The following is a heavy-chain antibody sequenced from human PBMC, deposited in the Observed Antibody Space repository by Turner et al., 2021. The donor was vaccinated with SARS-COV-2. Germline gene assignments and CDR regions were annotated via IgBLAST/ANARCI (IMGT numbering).Heavy chain of an antibody. D-gene: IGHD2-15*01. CDR1: GFTVSSNY. J-gene: IGHJ4*02. CDR2: IYSCGST. Sequence: EVQLVESGGGLIQPGGSLRLSCAASGFTVSSNYMSWVRQAPGKGLEWVSVIYSCGSTFYADSVKGRFTISRDNSKNTLYLQMNSLRAEDTAVYYCARDLGGLRFDYWGQGTLVTVSS. CDR3: ARDLGGLRFDY. V-gene: IGHV3-53*01.